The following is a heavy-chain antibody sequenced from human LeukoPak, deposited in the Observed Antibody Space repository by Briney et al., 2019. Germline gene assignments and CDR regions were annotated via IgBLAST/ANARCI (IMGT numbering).Heavy chain of an antibody. CDR3: AKDAWKRFDY. D-gene: IGHD1-1*01. Sequence: GGSLRLSCAASGFTFISFAMSWVRQAPGKGLEWVSGISGSGSTTYYADSVKGRFTISRDNSKNTLYLQMNSLRAEDTAVYYCAKDAWKRFDYWGHGTLVTVSS. J-gene: IGHJ4*01. V-gene: IGHV3-23*01. CDR2: ISGSGSTT. CDR1: GFTFISFA.